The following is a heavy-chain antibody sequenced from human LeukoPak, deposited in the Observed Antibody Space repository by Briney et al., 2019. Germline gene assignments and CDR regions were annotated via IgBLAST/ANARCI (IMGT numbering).Heavy chain of an antibody. CDR3: ARDGYNEEDWYFGL. CDR1: GFTFSSYD. CDR2: ISYNGNNK. J-gene: IGHJ2*01. V-gene: IGHV3-30-3*01. D-gene: IGHD5-24*01. Sequence: GGSLRLSCAASGFTFSSYDMHWVRQAPGKGLEWVAVISYNGNNKYCADSVKGRFTISRDNSKETLYLQMNSLRAEDTAVYYCARDGYNEEDWYFGLWGRGILVTVSS.